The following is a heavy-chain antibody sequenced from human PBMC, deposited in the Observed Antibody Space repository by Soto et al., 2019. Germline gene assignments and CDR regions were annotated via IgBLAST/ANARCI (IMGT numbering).Heavy chain of an antibody. CDR1: GYTFTSYG. Sequence: GASVKVSCKASGYTFTSYGISWVRQAPGQGLEWMGWISAYNGNTNYAQKFQGRVTMTTDTSTSTAYMELRSLRSDDTAVYYCARVKTSGYNNWFDPWGQGTLVTXSS. CDR3: ARVKTSGYNNWFDP. V-gene: IGHV1-18*01. D-gene: IGHD3-22*01. CDR2: ISAYNGNT. J-gene: IGHJ5*02.